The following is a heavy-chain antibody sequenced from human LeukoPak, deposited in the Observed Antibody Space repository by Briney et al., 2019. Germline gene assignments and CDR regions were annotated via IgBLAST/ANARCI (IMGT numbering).Heavy chain of an antibody. CDR1: GFTVSTNY. Sequence: QAGGSLRLSCVASGFTVSTNYMSWVRQAPGKGLEWVSVIYSGGSTYYADSVKGRFTISRDNSENTLYLQMNSLRAEDTAVYYCARDTGSMAARFFDYWGQGTLVTVSS. CDR2: IYSGGST. D-gene: IGHD2-8*02. CDR3: ARDTGSMAARFFDY. V-gene: IGHV3-53*01. J-gene: IGHJ4*02.